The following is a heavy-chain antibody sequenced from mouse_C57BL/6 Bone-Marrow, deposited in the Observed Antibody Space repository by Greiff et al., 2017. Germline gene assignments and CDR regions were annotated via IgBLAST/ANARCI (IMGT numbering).Heavy chain of an antibody. Sequence: EVNVVESGEGLVKPGGSLKLSCAASGFTFSSYAMSWVRQTPEKRLEWVAYISSGGDYIYYADTVKGRFTISRDNARHTLYLQMSSLKSEDTAMYYCTRVGYYGSRRYFDVWGTGTTVTVSS. V-gene: IGHV5-9-1*02. CDR3: TRVGYYGSRRYFDV. CDR2: ISSGGDYI. CDR1: GFTFSSYA. J-gene: IGHJ1*03. D-gene: IGHD1-1*01.